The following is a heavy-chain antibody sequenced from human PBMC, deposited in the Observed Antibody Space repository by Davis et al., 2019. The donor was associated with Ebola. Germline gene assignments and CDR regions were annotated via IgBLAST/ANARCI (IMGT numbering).Heavy chain of an antibody. CDR2: IIPVFRTA. J-gene: IGHJ4*02. CDR3: AHLGPQRYCSGGGCHGYLDY. V-gene: IGHV1-69*13. D-gene: IGHD2-15*01. CDR1: GDTPTSYA. Sequence: AASVKVSCKAVGDTPTSYAMTWVRQAPGQGLEWMGGIIPVFRTANYAQKFQGRVTITADESTRTAYMELNGLRSEDTAVYYCAHLGPQRYCSGGGCHGYLDYWGQGTLVTVSS.